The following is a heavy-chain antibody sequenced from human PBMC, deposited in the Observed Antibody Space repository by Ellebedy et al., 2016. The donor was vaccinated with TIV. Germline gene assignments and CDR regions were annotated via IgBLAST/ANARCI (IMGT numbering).Heavy chain of an antibody. CDR2: ISYDGSNK. CDR3: ARDLGGAAAENAFDI. CDR1: GFTFSSYA. D-gene: IGHD6-13*01. Sequence: GGSLRLXXAASGFTFSSYAMHWVRQAPGKGLEWVAVISYDGSNKYYADSVKGRFTISRDNSKNTLYLQMNSLRAEDTAVYYCARDLGGAAAENAFDIWGQGTMVTVSS. J-gene: IGHJ3*02. V-gene: IGHV3-30-3*01.